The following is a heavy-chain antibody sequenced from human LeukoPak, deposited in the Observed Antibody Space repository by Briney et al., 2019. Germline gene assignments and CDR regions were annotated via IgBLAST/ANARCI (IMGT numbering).Heavy chain of an antibody. D-gene: IGHD2-21*02. Sequence: GGSLRLSCAASGFTFSSYAMHWVRQAPGKGLECVAIMSFDGTNKYYADSVKGRFTISRDNSKNTLHLQMNSLRAEDTAVYYCAIANCGGDCQHSMYYFDFWGQGTLVTVSS. CDR1: GFTFSSYA. CDR2: MSFDGTNK. CDR3: AIANCGGDCQHSMYYFDF. J-gene: IGHJ4*02. V-gene: IGHV3-30*04.